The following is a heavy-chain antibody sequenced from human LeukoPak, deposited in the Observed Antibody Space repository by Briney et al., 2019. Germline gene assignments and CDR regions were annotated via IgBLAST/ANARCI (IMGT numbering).Heavy chain of an antibody. CDR2: IYYSGST. D-gene: IGHD3-9*01. CDR3: ARRPPYDILTGYPWYFDL. V-gene: IGHV4-59*01. CDR1: GGSISSCY. J-gene: IGHJ2*01. Sequence: PSEALSLTCTVSGGSISSCYWSWIRQPPGKGLEWIGYIYYSGSTNYNPSFKSRVTISVDTSKNQFSLKLSSVTAADTAVYYCARRPPYDILTGYPWYFDLWGRGTLVTVSS.